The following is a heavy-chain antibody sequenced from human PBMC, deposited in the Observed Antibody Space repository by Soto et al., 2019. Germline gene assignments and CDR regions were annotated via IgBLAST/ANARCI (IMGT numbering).Heavy chain of an antibody. V-gene: IGHV1-3*01. D-gene: IGHD2-15*01. CDR1: GYTFTSYA. Sequence: ASVKVACKASGYTFTSYAMHWGRQAPGQRLEWMGWINAGNGNTKYSQKLQGRVTIPRDTSASTAYMELSSLRSEDTAVYYCARATVLGYCSGGSCRSAFDIWGQGTMVTVSS. J-gene: IGHJ3*02. CDR2: INAGNGNT. CDR3: ARATVLGYCSGGSCRSAFDI.